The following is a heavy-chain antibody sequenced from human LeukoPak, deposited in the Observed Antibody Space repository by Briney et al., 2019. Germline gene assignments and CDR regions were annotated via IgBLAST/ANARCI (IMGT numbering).Heavy chain of an antibody. J-gene: IGHJ4*02. CDR3: ARENSGSYGEFDC. CDR2: IYTSGST. D-gene: IGHD1-26*01. V-gene: IGHV4-4*07. Sequence: NPSETLSLTCTVSGGSISSYYWSWIRQPAGKGLEWIGRIYTSGSTNYNASLKSRVSMSVDTSKNQFSLKLSSVTAADTAVFYCARENSGSYGEFDCWGQGTLVTVSS. CDR1: GGSISSYY.